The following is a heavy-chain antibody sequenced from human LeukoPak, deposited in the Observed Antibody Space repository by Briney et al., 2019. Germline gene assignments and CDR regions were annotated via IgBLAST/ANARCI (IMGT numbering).Heavy chain of an antibody. J-gene: IGHJ6*03. CDR1: GFTFDDYA. D-gene: IGHD3-3*01. CDR3: ARDGVVDFWISYGTYNYYYYMDV. CDR2: ISWNSGSI. Sequence: GGSLRLSCAASGFTFDDYAMHWVRQAPGKGLEWVSGISWNSGSIGYADSVEGRFTISRDNAKNSLYLQMNNLRVEDTAVYYCARDGVVDFWISYGTYNYYYYMDVWGKGTTVTVSS. V-gene: IGHV3-9*01.